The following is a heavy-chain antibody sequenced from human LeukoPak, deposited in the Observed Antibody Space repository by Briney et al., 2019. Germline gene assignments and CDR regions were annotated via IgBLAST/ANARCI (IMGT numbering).Heavy chain of an antibody. V-gene: IGHV3-21*01. CDR2: ISSSGSYI. CDR3: ARRAAALDAFDI. J-gene: IGHJ3*02. Sequence: GGSLRLSCAASGFTFSSYEMNWVRQAPGKGLEWVSSISSSGSYIYYADSVKGRFTISRDNAKNTLYLQMNSLRAEDTAVYYCARRAAALDAFDIWGQGTMVTVSS. D-gene: IGHD6-13*01. CDR1: GFTFSSYE.